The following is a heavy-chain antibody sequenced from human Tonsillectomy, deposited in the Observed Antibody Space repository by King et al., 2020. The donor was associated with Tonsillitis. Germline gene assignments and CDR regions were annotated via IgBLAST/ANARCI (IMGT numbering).Heavy chain of an antibody. V-gene: IGHV3-11*01. D-gene: IGHD4-11*01. J-gene: IGHJ6*03. Sequence: VQLVESGGGLVKPGGSLRLSCAASGFTFSDYYMIWIRQAPGKGLEWVSYISSSGSTIYYSDSLKGRFPISRYNAKTSLNLQMNSRRAVETAVYYCARGGVTKVGYYYYMDVWGKGTTVTVSS. CDR2: ISSSGSTI. CDR1: GFTFSDYY. CDR3: ARGGVTKVGYYYYMDV.